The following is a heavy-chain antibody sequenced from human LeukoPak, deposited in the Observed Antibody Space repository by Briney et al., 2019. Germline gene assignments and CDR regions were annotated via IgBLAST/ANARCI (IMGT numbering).Heavy chain of an antibody. CDR2: IYYSGST. CDR1: GGSVSSGNYY. CDR3: ARGAYYYGSGMSDY. J-gene: IGHJ4*02. V-gene: IGHV4-61*01. D-gene: IGHD3-10*01. Sequence: SETLSLTCTVYGGSVSSGNYYWSWIRQPPGKGLEWIGYIYYSGSTNYNPSLKSRATISVDTSKNRFSLKLSSVAAADTAVYYCARGAYYYGSGMSDYWRQGSLVTVSS.